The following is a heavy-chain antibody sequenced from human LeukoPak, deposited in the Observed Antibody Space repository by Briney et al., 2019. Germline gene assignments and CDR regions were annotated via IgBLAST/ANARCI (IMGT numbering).Heavy chain of an antibody. CDR3: ASGRNY. Sequence: PSETLSLTCAVYGGSFSGYYWSWLRQPPGKGLEWIGEINYSARTNYTPSLNSRVTISVDTSKNQFSLKLSSVTAADTAVYYCASGRNYWGQGTLVTVSS. CDR2: INYSART. CDR1: GGSFSGYY. J-gene: IGHJ4*02. V-gene: IGHV4-34*01.